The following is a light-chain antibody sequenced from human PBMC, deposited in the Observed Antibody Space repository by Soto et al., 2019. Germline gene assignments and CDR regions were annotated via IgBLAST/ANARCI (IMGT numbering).Light chain of an antibody. CDR2: DAL. J-gene: IGKJ1*01. Sequence: DIQMTQSPSTLSESVGDRVAITRRASQSITNRLAWYQLKPGKAPKALIYDALNLESGVPSRFSDSGYGTEFTLTIRSLQPDDFATYCCQHYGGMWTFVQSTKVDIK. V-gene: IGKV1-5*01. CDR1: QSITNR. CDR3: QHYGGMWT.